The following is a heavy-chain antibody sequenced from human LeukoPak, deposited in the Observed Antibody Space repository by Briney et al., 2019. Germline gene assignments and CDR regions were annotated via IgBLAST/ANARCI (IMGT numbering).Heavy chain of an antibody. J-gene: IGHJ6*02. CDR2: INHSGST. D-gene: IGHD3-10*01. V-gene: IGHV4-34*01. CDR1: GGSFSGDY. CDR3: ARHAYGSGSYYSRYYYYYGMDV. Sequence: SETLSLTCAVYGGSFSGDYWSWIRQPPGKGLEWIGEINHSGSTNYNPSLKSRVTISVDTSKNQFSLKLSSVTAADTAVYYCARHAYGSGSYYSRYYYYYGMDVWGQGTTVTVSS.